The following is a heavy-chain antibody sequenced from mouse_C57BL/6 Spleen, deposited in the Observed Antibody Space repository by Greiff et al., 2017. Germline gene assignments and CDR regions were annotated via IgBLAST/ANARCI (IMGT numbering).Heavy chain of an antibody. J-gene: IGHJ2*01. CDR3: ARSYYYGFDY. V-gene: IGHV2-2*01. CDR2: IWRGGST. Sequence: QVQLKESGPGLVQPSQSLSITCTASGFSLTSYGVHWVRQSPGQGLEWLGVIWRGGSTDYNAAFISRLSISKDNSKSQVFIKMNSLQADDTAIYYCARSYYYGFDYWGQGTTLTVSS. CDR1: GFSLTSYG. D-gene: IGHD1-1*01.